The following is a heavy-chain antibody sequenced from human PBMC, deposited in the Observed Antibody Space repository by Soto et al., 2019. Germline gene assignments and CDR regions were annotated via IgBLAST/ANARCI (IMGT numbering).Heavy chain of an antibody. CDR1: GFTFSSYW. J-gene: IGHJ6*02. D-gene: IGHD6-19*01. CDR3: AREAIAVAGLYYYGMDV. CDR2: INSDGSST. V-gene: IGHV3-74*01. Sequence: GESLKISCAASGFTFSSYWMHWVRQAPGKGLVWVSRINSDGSSTSYADSVKGRFTISRDNAKNTLYLQMNSLRAEDTAVYYCAREAIAVAGLYYYGMDVWGQGTTVTVSS.